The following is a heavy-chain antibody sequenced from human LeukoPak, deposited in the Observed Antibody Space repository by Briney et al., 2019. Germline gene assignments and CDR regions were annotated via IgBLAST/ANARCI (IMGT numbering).Heavy chain of an antibody. V-gene: IGHV3-33*01. CDR1: GFTFSSYG. Sequence: GGSLRLSCAASGFTFSSYGMHWVRQAPGKGLECVAVIWYDGSNKYYADSVKGRFTISRDNSKNTLYLQMNSLRAEDTAVYYCARDAGRYFDWLGYWGQGTLVTVSS. CDR2: IWYDGSNK. CDR3: ARDAGRYFDWLGY. J-gene: IGHJ4*02. D-gene: IGHD3-9*01.